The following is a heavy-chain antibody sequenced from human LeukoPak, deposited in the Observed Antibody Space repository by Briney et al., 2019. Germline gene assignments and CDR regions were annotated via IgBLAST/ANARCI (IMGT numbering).Heavy chain of an antibody. Sequence: PGGSLRLSCAASGFTFSDYGMSWVRQAPGKGLEWVSAISGNGGSTYYADSVKGRFTISRDNSKNTLYLQMNSLRAEDTAVYYCATLAAAGTFFDYWGQGTLVTVSS. CDR1: GFTFSDYG. D-gene: IGHD6-13*01. J-gene: IGHJ4*02. CDR3: ATLAAAGTFFDY. V-gene: IGHV3-23*01. CDR2: ISGNGGST.